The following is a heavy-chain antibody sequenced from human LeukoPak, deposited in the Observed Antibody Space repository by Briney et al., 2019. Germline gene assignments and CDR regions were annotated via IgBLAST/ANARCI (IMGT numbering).Heavy chain of an antibody. J-gene: IGHJ4*02. CDR3: ARDNVGATPFDY. CDR2: INLDGTEK. Sequence: GGSLRLSCAASGFTFSYFWMSWVRQAPGKGLEWVANINLDGTEKHYVDSVKGRFTISRDNARKSLYLQMNSLRAEDTAVYYCARDNVGATPFDYWGQGTLVTVSS. D-gene: IGHD1-26*01. CDR1: GFTFSYFW. V-gene: IGHV3-7*05.